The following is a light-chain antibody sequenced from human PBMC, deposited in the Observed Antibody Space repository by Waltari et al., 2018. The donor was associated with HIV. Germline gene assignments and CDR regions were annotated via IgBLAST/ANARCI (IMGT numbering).Light chain of an antibody. CDR1: SSNIGSNP. V-gene: IGLV1-44*01. J-gene: IGLJ2*01. CDR3: ATWDDTLNGVI. Sequence: QSLLTQPPSASETPGPGATISSSGRSSNIGSNPVHWYQQLPGTAPRPLLYRTNQRPSRVPDRFSGSKSGTSASLAISGLQSEDEADYYCATWDDTLNGVIFGGGTKLTVL. CDR2: RTN.